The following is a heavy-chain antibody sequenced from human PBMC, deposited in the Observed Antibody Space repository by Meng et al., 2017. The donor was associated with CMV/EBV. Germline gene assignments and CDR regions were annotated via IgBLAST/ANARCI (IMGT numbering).Heavy chain of an antibody. J-gene: IGHJ6*02. Sequence: ASVKVSCKASGYTFTGYYMHWVRQAPGQGLEWMGWINPNSGGTNYAQKFQGRVTMTSDTSISTAYMELSRLRSDDTAVYYCASTDVVGEDYYYGMDVWGQRATVTVSS. CDR2: INPNSGGT. CDR3: ASTDVVGEDYYYGMDV. D-gene: IGHD3-16*01. CDR1: GYTFTGYY. V-gene: IGHV1-2*02.